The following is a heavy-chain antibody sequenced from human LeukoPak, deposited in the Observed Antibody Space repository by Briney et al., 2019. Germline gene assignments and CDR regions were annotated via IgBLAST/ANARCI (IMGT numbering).Heavy chain of an antibody. CDR3: AKAGPGVTTDLLYFDY. CDR2: IYYSGST. J-gene: IGHJ4*02. CDR1: GGSISSYY. V-gene: IGHV4-59*01. Sequence: SETLSLTCTVSGGSISSYYWSWIRQPPGKGLEWIGYIYYSGSTNYNPSLKSRVTISVDTSKNQFSLKLSSVTAADTAVYYCAKAGPGVTTDLLYFDYWGQGTLVTVSS. D-gene: IGHD4-17*01.